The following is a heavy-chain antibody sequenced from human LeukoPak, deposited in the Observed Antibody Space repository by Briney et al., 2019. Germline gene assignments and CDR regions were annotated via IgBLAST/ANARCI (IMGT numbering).Heavy chain of an antibody. J-gene: IGHJ3*02. CDR1: GGIFSSYV. CDR3: ARGLSTVTTPGGAFDI. Sequence: SVKVSCKSSGGIFSSYVFTWVRQAPGQGLEWMGRIIPIVGIVNYAQKFQGRVTITADESTSTAYMELSSLRSEDTAVYYCARGLSTVTTPGGAFDIWGQGTMVTVSS. CDR2: IIPIVGIV. D-gene: IGHD4-17*01. V-gene: IGHV1-69*04.